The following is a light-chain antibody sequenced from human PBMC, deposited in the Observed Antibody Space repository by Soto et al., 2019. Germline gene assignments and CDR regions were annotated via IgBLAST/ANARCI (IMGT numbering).Light chain of an antibody. CDR2: GAS. CDR1: QSVSNN. V-gene: IGKV3-15*01. CDR3: QHYNNWPPWT. J-gene: IGKJ1*01. Sequence: EIVMTQSPATLSVSPGERVTLSCRSSQSVSNNVAWYQQKRGQAPRLLIYGASTRATGIPARFSGSGSGTEFTLTISSLQSEDFAVYYCQHYNNWPPWTFGRGTKGEIK.